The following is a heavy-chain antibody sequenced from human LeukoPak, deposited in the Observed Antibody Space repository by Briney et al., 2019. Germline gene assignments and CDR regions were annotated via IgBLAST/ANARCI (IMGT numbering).Heavy chain of an antibody. D-gene: IGHD1-26*01. CDR1: GYTLTELS. CDR2: FDPEDGET. V-gene: IGHV1-24*01. Sequence: ASVKVSCKVSGYTLTELSMHWVRQAPGKGLEWMGGFDPEDGETTYAQKFQGRVTMTEDTSTDTAYMELSSLRSEDTAVYYCATGFKVGYYYYYYMDVWGKGTTVTVSS. J-gene: IGHJ6*03. CDR3: ATGFKVGYYYYYYMDV.